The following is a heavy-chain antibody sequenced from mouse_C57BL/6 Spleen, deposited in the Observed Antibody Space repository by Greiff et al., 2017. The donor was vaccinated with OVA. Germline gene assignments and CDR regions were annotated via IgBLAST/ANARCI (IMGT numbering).Heavy chain of an antibody. V-gene: IGHV1-54*01. CDR2: INPGSGGT. CDR3: ARTAQATGDY. CDR1: GYAFTNYL. D-gene: IGHD3-2*02. J-gene: IGHJ4*01. Sequence: QVQLQQSGAELVRPGTSVKVSCTASGYAFTNYLIEWVKQRPGQGLEWIGVINPGSGGTNYNEKFKGKATLTADKSSSTAYMQLSSLTSEDSAVYFCARTAQATGDYWGQGTSVTVSS.